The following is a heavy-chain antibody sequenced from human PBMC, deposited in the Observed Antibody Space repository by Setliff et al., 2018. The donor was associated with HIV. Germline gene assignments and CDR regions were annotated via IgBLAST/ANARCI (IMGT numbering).Heavy chain of an antibody. Sequence: ASVKVSCKASGYTFTSYDINWVRQATGQGLEWMGWMNPNSGNTGYAQKFQGRVTITRNTSISTAYMELSSLRSGDTAVYYCARGKYSSSPPFDYWGQGTLVTVSS. J-gene: IGHJ4*02. D-gene: IGHD6-6*01. CDR3: ARGKYSSSPPFDY. CDR2: MNPNSGNT. V-gene: IGHV1-8*03. CDR1: GYTFTSYD.